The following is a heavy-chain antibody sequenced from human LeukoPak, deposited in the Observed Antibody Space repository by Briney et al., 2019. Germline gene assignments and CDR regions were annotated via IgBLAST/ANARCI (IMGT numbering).Heavy chain of an antibody. Sequence: GGSLRLSCAASGFTFSSYAMSWVRQAPGKGQEWVSTISGSGGSTYYADSVKGRFTISRDNSKNTLYLQMNSLRAEDTAVYYCAKPRYFAWLLAYWGQGTLVTVSS. CDR3: AKPRYFAWLLAY. D-gene: IGHD3-9*01. CDR1: GFTFSSYA. CDR2: ISGSGGST. V-gene: IGHV3-23*01. J-gene: IGHJ4*02.